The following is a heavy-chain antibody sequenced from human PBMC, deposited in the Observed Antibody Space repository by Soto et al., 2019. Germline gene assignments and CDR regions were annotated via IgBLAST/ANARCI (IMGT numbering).Heavy chain of an antibody. V-gene: IGHV4-39*01. CDR2: IYYSGST. D-gene: IGHD1-26*01. J-gene: IGHJ5*02. Sequence: ASETLSLTCPVSGGYISSSNYYWGWIRQPPGKGLEWIGSIYYSGSTYYNPSLKSRVTISVDTSKNQFSLKLSSVTAADTAVYYCATQEVGGSYVYTFDPWGQGTLVTVSS. CDR3: ATQEVGGSYVYTFDP. CDR1: GGYISSSNYY.